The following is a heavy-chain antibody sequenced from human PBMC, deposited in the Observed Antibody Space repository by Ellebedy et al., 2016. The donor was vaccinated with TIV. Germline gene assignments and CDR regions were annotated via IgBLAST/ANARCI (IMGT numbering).Heavy chain of an antibody. J-gene: IGHJ4*02. D-gene: IGHD2-2*01. CDR2: IYYSGST. CDR1: GGSISSGDYY. Sequence: MPSETLSLTCTVSGGSISSGDYYWSWIRQPPGKGLEWIGYIYYSGSTNYNPSLKSRVTISVDTSKNQFSLKLSSVTAADTAVYYCARGDIVVVPAAMRGASLYDYWGQGTLVTVSS. CDR3: ARGDIVVVPAAMRGASLYDY. V-gene: IGHV4-61*08.